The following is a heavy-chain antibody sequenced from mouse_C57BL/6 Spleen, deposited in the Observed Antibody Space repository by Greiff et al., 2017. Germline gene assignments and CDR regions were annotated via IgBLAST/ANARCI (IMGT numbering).Heavy chain of an antibody. CDR1: GYTFTSYW. J-gene: IGHJ4*01. CDR2: INPSNGGT. D-gene: IGHD3-2*02. CDR3: ASGSSGYPYYYAMDY. V-gene: IGHV1-53*01. Sequence: VQLQQPGTELVKPGASVKLSCKASGYTFTSYWMHWVKQRPGQGLEWIGNINPSNGGTNYNEQFKSKATLTVDKSSSTAYMQLSSLTSEDSAVYYCASGSSGYPYYYAMDYWGQGTSVTVSS.